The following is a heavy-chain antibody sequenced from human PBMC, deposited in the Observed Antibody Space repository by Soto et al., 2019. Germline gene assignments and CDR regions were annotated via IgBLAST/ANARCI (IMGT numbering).Heavy chain of an antibody. Sequence: GGSLRLSCAASGFTFSSYAMSWVRQAPGKGLEWVSAISGSGGSTYYADSVKGRFTISRDNSKNTLYLQMNSLRAEDTTVYYCAKDGPQDYDILTGYYCHFDYWGQGTLVPVSS. D-gene: IGHD3-9*01. CDR2: ISGSGGST. J-gene: IGHJ4*02. V-gene: IGHV3-23*01. CDR1: GFTFSSYA. CDR3: AKDGPQDYDILTGYYCHFDY.